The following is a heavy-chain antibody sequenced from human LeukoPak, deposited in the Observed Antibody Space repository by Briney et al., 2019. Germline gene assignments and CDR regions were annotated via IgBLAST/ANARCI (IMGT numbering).Heavy chain of an antibody. CDR3: ARGPTLAVAGTVYFDY. Sequence: GGSLRLSCAASGFTFSSYEMNWVRQAPGKGLEWVAVIWYDGSNKYYADSVKGRFTISRDNSKNTLYLQMNSLRAEDTAVYYCARGPTLAVAGTVYFDYWGQGTLVTVSS. CDR1: GFTFSSYE. V-gene: IGHV3-33*08. CDR2: IWYDGSNK. J-gene: IGHJ4*02. D-gene: IGHD6-19*01.